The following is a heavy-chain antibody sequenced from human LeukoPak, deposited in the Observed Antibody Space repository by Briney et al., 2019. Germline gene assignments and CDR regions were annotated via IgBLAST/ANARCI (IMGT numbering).Heavy chain of an antibody. Sequence: LPGGSLRLSCAASGFTFSSYAMSWVRQAPGKGLEWVANIKQVGSEKYYVDSVKGRFTISRDNAKNSLYLQMNSLRAEDTAVYYCARGLFPPWWELLTPSDGYYFDYWGQGTLVTVSS. J-gene: IGHJ4*02. CDR2: IKQVGSEK. D-gene: IGHD1-26*01. CDR1: GFTFSSYA. CDR3: ARGLFPPWWELLTPSDGYYFDY. V-gene: IGHV3-7*01.